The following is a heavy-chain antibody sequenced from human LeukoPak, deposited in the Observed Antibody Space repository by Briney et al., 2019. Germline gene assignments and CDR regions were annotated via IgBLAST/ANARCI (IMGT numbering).Heavy chain of an antibody. J-gene: IGHJ4*02. Sequence: GGSLRLSCAASGFTFSSYSMNWVRQAPGKGVEWVSSISSSSSYIYYADSVKGRFTISRDNAKNSLYLQMNSLRAEDTAVYYCARDAAGGDSSGNFDYWGQGTLVTVSS. CDR3: ARDAAGGDSSGNFDY. CDR2: ISSSSSYI. CDR1: GFTFSSYS. V-gene: IGHV3-21*01. D-gene: IGHD3-22*01.